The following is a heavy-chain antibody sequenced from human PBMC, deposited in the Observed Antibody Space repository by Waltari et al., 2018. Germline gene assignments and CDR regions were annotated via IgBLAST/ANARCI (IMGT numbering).Heavy chain of an antibody. CDR2: IYSGGSS. J-gene: IGHJ4*02. D-gene: IGHD2-15*01. Sequence: EVQLVESGGDLIQPGGSLRLSCEVYGFTVSTYDLSWVRQAPGNGLGWVSAIYSGGSSLYLDSVKGRFIMSRDNSKNTVYLQMDNVRAEDTAIYYCTTRLPRNYWGLGTLVTVSS. CDR3: TTRLPRNY. CDR1: GFTVSTYD. V-gene: IGHV3-53*01.